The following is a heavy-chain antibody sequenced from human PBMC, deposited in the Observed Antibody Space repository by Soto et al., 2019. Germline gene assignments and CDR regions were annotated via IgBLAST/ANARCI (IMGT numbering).Heavy chain of an antibody. Sequence: QVQLVQSGSEVKKPGASVRVTCKASGYTFRNYGISWVREAPGQGLEWMGLVSAYNRNSNYAQKLEDRVIMTADTATSTAYLELRGLRSDDTAIYYCARDRQWEPLLYWGQGTLVTVSS. J-gene: IGHJ4*02. CDR2: VSAYNRNS. V-gene: IGHV1-18*01. CDR1: GYTFRNYG. CDR3: ARDRQWEPLLY. D-gene: IGHD1-26*01.